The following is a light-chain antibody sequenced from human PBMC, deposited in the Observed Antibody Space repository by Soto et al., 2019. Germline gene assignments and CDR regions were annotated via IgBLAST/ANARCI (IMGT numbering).Light chain of an antibody. CDR1: NSDVGGYNY. Sequence: QSVPSQPRPLCGSSRQLVTISCAGNNSDVGGYNYVSWHQQHPDKAPKVMIYEVTKRPSGVPDRFSGSKSGNTASLTISGLQAEDEADYYCCSYAGSYIYVFGTGTKV. CDR2: EVT. J-gene: IGLJ1*01. V-gene: IGLV2-11*01. CDR3: CSYAGSYIYV.